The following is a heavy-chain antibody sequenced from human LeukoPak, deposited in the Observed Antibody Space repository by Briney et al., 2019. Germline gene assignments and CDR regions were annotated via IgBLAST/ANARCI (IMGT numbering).Heavy chain of an antibody. J-gene: IGHJ6*02. CDR1: GFTFSSYG. CDR2: IRYDGSNK. CDR3: AKDYYGSGSYTYYYGMDV. V-gene: IGHV3-30*02. Sequence: GGSLRLSCAASGFTFSSYGMHWVRQAPGKGLEWVAFIRYDGSNKYYADSVKGRFNISRDNSKNTLYLQMNSLRAEDTAVYYCAKDYYGSGSYTYYYGMDVWGQGTTVTVSS. D-gene: IGHD3-10*01.